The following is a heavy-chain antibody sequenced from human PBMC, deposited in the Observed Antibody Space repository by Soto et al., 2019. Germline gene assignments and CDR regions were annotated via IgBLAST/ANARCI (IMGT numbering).Heavy chain of an antibody. D-gene: IGHD3-22*01. V-gene: IGHV3-21*01. CDR1: GFTLSRHT. J-gene: IGHJ3*02. CDR2: IGSRTSDI. Sequence: GGSLRLSCAASGFTLSRHTMNWVRQAPGKGLEWVSFIGSRTSDIYYADSVKGRFTISRDNAKNSLYLDLTRLRAEDTAVYFCVRDYYDTSGYPNTFDMWGQGTLVTVSS. CDR3: VRDYYDTSGYPNTFDM.